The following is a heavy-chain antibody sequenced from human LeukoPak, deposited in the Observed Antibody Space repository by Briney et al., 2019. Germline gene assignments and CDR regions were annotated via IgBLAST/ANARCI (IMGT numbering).Heavy chain of an antibody. CDR3: VKAGRLRFDP. J-gene: IGHJ5*02. Sequence: PGGSLRLSCAASGFTFSNYAMSWVRQAPGKGLEWVSGISGSGGRGGSTYYADSVKGRFTISRDNSKNTLYLQMNSQRGEDTAVYYCVKAGRLRFDPWGQGTLVTVSS. CDR2: ISGSGGRGGST. V-gene: IGHV3-23*01. CDR1: GFTFSNYA.